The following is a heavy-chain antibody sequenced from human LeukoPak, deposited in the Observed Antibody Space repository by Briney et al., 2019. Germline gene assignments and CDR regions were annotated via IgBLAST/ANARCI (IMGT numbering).Heavy chain of an antibody. D-gene: IGHD5-12*01. V-gene: IGHV3-21*01. CDR1: GFTFSSYS. CDR3: ASLRYSGYDVDY. CDR2: ISSTTNYI. J-gene: IGHJ4*02. Sequence: GGSLRLSCAASGFTFSSYSMNWVRQAPGKGLEWVSSISSTTNYIYYADSVRGRFTISRDNAKNSQYLQMNSLRAEDTAVYYCASLRYSGYDVDYWGQGTLVTVSS.